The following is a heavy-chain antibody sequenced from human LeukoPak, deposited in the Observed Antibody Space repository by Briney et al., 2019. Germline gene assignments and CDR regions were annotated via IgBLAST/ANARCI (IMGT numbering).Heavy chain of an antibody. CDR1: GVSISRSSSY. J-gene: IGHJ6*02. Sequence: SETLSLTCTVSGVSISRSSSYWGWIRQPPGKGLEWIGSIYYSVSTHYNPSLNGRVTISVDTSKNQFSLKLSSVTAADTAVYYCARDSGRDGYNPLYYYYGMDVWGQGTTVTVSS. V-gene: IGHV4-39*07. CDR3: ARDSGRDGYNPLYYYYGMDV. CDR2: IYYSVST. D-gene: IGHD5-24*01.